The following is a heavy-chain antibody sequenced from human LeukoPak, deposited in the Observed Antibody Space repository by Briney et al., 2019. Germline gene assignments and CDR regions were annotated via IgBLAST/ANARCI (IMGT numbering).Heavy chain of an antibody. Sequence: SETLSLTCTVSGGSISSYYWSWIRQPPGKGLEWIGYIYYSGSTNYNPSLKSRVTISVDTSKNQFSLKLSSVTAADTAVYYCAREDILTGYTRFDPWGQGTLVTVSS. CDR1: GGSISSYY. CDR2: IYYSGST. J-gene: IGHJ5*02. CDR3: AREDILTGYTRFDP. V-gene: IGHV4-59*01. D-gene: IGHD3-9*01.